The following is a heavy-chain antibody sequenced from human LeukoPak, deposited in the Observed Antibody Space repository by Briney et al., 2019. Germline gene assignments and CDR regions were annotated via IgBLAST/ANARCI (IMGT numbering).Heavy chain of an antibody. V-gene: IGHV3-53*01. CDR1: GFTVSSNY. CDR2: IYSGGST. CDR3: ARVNSLVRGVIPFDY. D-gene: IGHD3-10*01. Sequence: PGGSLRLSCAASGFTVSSNYMSWVRQAPGKGLEWVSVIYSGGSTYYADSVKGRFTISRDNSKNTLYLQMNSLRAEDTAVYYCARVNSLVRGVIPFDYWGQGTLVTVPS. J-gene: IGHJ4*02.